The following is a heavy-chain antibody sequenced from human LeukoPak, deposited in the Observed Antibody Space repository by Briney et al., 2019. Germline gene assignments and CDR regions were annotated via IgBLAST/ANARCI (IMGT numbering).Heavy chain of an antibody. D-gene: IGHD3-10*01. CDR3: VRLASGRALIYFEF. CDR1: GYSFANYW. CDR2: IYPGDSDT. V-gene: IGHV5-51*01. Sequence: GEPLKISGKGSGYSFANYWIGWVRQTPGKGLEYMALIYPGDSDTRYNPSFRGQVTISADKSISTAYLQWSSLKASDTAMYYCVRLASGRALIYFEFWGQGTLVTVSS. J-gene: IGHJ4*02.